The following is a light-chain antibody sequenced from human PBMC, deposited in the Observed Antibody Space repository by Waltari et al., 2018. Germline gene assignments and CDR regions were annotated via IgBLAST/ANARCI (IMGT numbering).Light chain of an antibody. Sequence: QSALTQPASVSGSPGQSITISCPGPSSDVGAYDHVSWYQPHPGKAPKLMIYGVSNRPSGVSNRFSGSKSGNTASLTISGVQAEDEADYYCSSYTGSSTLVIFGGGTKLTVL. CDR2: GVS. CDR3: SSYTGSSTLVI. J-gene: IGLJ2*01. V-gene: IGLV2-14*01. CDR1: SSDVGAYDH.